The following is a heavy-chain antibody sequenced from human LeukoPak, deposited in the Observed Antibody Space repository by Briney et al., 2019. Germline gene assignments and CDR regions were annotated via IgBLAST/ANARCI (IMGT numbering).Heavy chain of an antibody. V-gene: IGHV3-74*01. Sequence: GGSLRLSCAASGFTFDNYAMNWVRQAPGKGLVWVSRINSDGSSRNYADSVKGRFTISRDNAKNTLYLQMNSLRAEDTAVYYCASASSHRIAAGGDYWGQGTLVTVSS. CDR1: GFTFDNYA. D-gene: IGHD6-13*01. CDR2: INSDGSSR. CDR3: ASASSHRIAAGGDY. J-gene: IGHJ4*02.